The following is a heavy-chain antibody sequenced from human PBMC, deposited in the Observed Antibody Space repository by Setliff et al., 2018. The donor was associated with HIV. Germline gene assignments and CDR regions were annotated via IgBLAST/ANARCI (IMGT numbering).Heavy chain of an antibody. D-gene: IGHD3-22*01. V-gene: IGHV4-4*02. J-gene: IGHJ4*02. Sequence: SETLSLTCAVAGGCISSDNWWTWVRQAPGKGLEWIWEIYHSEYTNYNPSLKSRVILSSDTSKKQFPLKLSSVTAADTAVYYCARQGEGYDSSGYYYTLDYWGQGTLVTVSS. CDR2: IYHSEYT. CDR1: GGCISSDNW. CDR3: ARQGEGYDSSGYYYTLDY.